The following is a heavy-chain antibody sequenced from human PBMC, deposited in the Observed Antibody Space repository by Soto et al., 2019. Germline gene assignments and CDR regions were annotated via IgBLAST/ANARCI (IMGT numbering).Heavy chain of an antibody. CDR3: AREMTRENCFDP. J-gene: IGHJ5*02. V-gene: IGHV1-46*01. CDR2: INPSGGST. CDR1: GYTFTSSY. D-gene: IGHD1-26*01. Sequence: QVQLVQSGAEVKKPGASVKVSCKASGYTFTSSYMHWVRQAPGQGLEWMGIINPSGGSTSYAQKFQGRVTMTRDTSTSTVYMELSSLRSEDTAVYYCAREMTRENCFDPWGQGTLVTVSS.